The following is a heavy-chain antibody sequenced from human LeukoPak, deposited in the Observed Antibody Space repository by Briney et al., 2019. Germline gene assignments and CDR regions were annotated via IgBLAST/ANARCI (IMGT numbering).Heavy chain of an antibody. CDR3: ARGLYDSWNDAFDI. CDR2: ISSNGGST. CDR1: GFTFSSYA. V-gene: IGHV3-64*01. Sequence: GGSLRLSCAASGFTFSSYAMHWVRQAPGKGLEYVSAISSNGGSTYYANSVKGRFTISRDNSKNTLYLQMGSLRAEDMAVYYCARGLYDSWNDAFDIWGQGTMVTVSS. D-gene: IGHD3-22*01. J-gene: IGHJ3*02.